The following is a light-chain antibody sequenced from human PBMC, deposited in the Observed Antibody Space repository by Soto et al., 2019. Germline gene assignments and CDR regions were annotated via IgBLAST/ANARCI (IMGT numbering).Light chain of an antibody. J-gene: IGKJ1*01. CDR1: PSISSW. V-gene: IGKV1-5*03. Sequence: DIQMTQSPSTLSASVGARVPITCRASPSISSWLAWYQQKPGKAPKLLIYKASTLKSGVPSRFSGSGSGTDFTLTISCLQSEDFATYYCQQYYSYPWTFGQGTKVDIK. CDR3: QQYYSYPWT. CDR2: KAS.